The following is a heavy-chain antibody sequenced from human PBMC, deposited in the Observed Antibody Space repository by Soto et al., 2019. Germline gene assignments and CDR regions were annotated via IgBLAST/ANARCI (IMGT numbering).Heavy chain of an antibody. V-gene: IGHV4-30-4*01. D-gene: IGHD3-22*01. CDR2: IHSSGSI. Sequence: SETLSLTCTVSGGSISSDDYYWSWIRQAPGRGLEWIGYIHSSGSIYYNPSLKSRATMSIDTAGNQFSLKVSSVTVAETAVYYCARDLDGLHDDTSGPFPRPGWGQGTLVTVSS. CDR3: ARDLDGLHDDTSGPFPRPG. J-gene: IGHJ1*01. CDR1: GGSISSDDYY.